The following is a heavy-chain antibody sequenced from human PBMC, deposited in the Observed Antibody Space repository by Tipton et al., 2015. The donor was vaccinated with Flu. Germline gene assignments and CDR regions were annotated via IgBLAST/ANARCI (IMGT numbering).Heavy chain of an antibody. CDR1: GGSFSGYY. D-gene: IGHD5-24*01. CDR3: ARGNGCPNAYLDF. CDR2: INHSGSP. V-gene: IGHV4-34*01. Sequence: TLSLTCAVYGGSFSGYYWSWIRQPPGKGLEWIGEINHSGSPNYNPSLKSRVTISVDTSKNQFSLKVTSLTAADTAVYYCARGNGCPNAYLDFWGQGTLVTVSS. J-gene: IGHJ4*02.